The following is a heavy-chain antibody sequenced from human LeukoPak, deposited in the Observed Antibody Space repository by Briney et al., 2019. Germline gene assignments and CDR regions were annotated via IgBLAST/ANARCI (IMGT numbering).Heavy chain of an antibody. Sequence: SETLSLTCAVYGGSFSGYYWSWIRQPPGKGLEWIGEINHSGSTNYNPSLKSRVTISVDTSKNQFSLKLSSVTAADTAAYYCARGLRRDGYNYDAFDIWGQGTMVTVSS. CDR1: GGSFSGYY. CDR2: INHSGST. V-gene: IGHV4-34*01. CDR3: ARGLRRDGYNYDAFDI. D-gene: IGHD5-24*01. J-gene: IGHJ3*02.